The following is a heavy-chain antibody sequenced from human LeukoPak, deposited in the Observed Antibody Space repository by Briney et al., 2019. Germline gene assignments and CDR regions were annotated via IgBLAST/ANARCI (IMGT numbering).Heavy chain of an antibody. V-gene: IGHV3-30*18. J-gene: IGHJ3*02. D-gene: IGHD1-26*01. Sequence: GRSLRLSCAASGFTFSSYGMRWVRQAPGKGLEWVAVISYDGSNKYYADSVKGRFTISRDNSKNTLYLQMNSLRAEDTAVYYCAKDLYLLQRVELGAFDIWGQGTMVTVSS. CDR2: ISYDGSNK. CDR1: GFTFSSYG. CDR3: AKDLYLLQRVELGAFDI.